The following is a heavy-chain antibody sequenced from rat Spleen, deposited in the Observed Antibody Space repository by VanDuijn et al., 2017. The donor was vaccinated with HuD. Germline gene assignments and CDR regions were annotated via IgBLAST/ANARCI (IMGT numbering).Heavy chain of an antibody. J-gene: IGHJ2*01. CDR3: ARRHYGYTDYFDY. D-gene: IGHD1-11*01. CDR1: GFTFSDYT. V-gene: IGHV5-17*01. CDR2: IIYDGSNT. Sequence: EVQLVESGGGLVQPGRSLKLSCAASGFTFSDYTMAWVRQAPKKGLEWVAAIIYDGSNTYYRDSVKGRFTISRDIAKSTLYLQMDSLGSEDTATYYCARRHYGYTDYFDYWGQGVMVTVSS.